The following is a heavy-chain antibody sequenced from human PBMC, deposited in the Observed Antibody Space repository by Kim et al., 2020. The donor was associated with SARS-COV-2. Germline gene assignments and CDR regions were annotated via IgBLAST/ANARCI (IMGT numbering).Heavy chain of an antibody. CDR2: ISSSGSTI. CDR1: GFTFSSYE. D-gene: IGHD1-7*01. CDR3: ARDFITGTTS. V-gene: IGHV3-48*03. J-gene: IGHJ5*02. Sequence: GGSLILSCAASGFTFSSYEMNWVRQAPGKGLEWVSYISSSGSTIYYADSVKGRFTISRDNAKNSLYLQMNSLRAEDTAVYYCARDFITGTTSWGQGTLVTVSS.